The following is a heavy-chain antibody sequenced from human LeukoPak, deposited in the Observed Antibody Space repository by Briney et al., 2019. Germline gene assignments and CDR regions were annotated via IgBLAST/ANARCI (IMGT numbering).Heavy chain of an antibody. CDR2: ISSSTSYI. CDR3: ARGADDYGDYENAFDI. Sequence: GGSLRLSSQALRFTFSSYRMNWVRQTPGKGLVCVSSISSSTSYIYYADSVEGRFTISRDNGKNSLYLPMKSLRVVDMAVIYCARGADDYGDYENAFDIWGQGTMGTVS. J-gene: IGHJ3*02. CDR1: RFTFSSYR. D-gene: IGHD4-17*01. V-gene: IGHV3-21*01.